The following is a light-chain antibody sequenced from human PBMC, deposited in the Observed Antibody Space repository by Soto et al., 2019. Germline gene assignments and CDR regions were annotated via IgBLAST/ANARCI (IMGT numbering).Light chain of an antibody. CDR1: QSVGSY. Sequence: EIVLTQSPATLSLSPGERATLSCRASQSVGSYLAWYQHKPGRAPRLLINDASNRATGIPARFSGSGSGTNFTLTISSLEPLDFSVYYCHQRSNSITCGQGTRLEI. V-gene: IGKV3-11*01. CDR2: DAS. CDR3: HQRSNSIT. J-gene: IGKJ5*01.